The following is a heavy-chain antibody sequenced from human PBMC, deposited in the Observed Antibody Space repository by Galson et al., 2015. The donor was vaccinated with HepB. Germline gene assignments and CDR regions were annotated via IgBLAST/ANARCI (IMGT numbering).Heavy chain of an antibody. D-gene: IGHD1-26*01. CDR2: MSSDGRTQ. CDR3: AKIETRAREVDY. CDR1: GFTFSSYA. V-gene: IGHV3-30*18. Sequence: SLRLSCAASGFTFSSYAMHWVRQAPGNGLEWVAVMSSDGRTQYYADSVKGRLTISRDNSKNTLYLQMNSLRAEDTAVYFCAKIETRAREVDYSGQGTLVTVSS. J-gene: IGHJ4*02.